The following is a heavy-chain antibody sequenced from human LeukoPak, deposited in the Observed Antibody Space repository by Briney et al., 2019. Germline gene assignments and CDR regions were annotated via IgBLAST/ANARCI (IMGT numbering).Heavy chain of an antibody. D-gene: IGHD1-7*01. J-gene: IGHJ3*02. V-gene: IGHV4-59*01. Sequence: SETLSLTCTVSGGSISGYYWSWIRQPPGKGLEWIGYIYYSGSPNYNPSLKSRVTISVDTSKNQFSLKLSSVTAADTAVYYCATRGRTYYAFDIWGQGTLVTVSS. CDR1: GGSISGYY. CDR2: IYYSGSP. CDR3: ATRGRTYYAFDI.